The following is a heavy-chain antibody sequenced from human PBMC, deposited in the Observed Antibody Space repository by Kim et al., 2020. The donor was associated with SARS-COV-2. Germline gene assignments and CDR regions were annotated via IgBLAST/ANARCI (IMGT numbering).Heavy chain of an antibody. V-gene: IGHV4-31*03. J-gene: IGHJ5*02. D-gene: IGHD4-17*01. CDR1: GGSISSGGYY. Sequence: SETLSLTCTVSGGSISSGGYYWSWIRQHPGKGLEWIGYIYYSGSTYYNPSLKSRVTISVDTSKNQFSLKLSSVTAADTAVYYCARERLGWFDPWGQGTPVTVSS. CDR2: IYYSGST. CDR3: ARERLGWFDP.